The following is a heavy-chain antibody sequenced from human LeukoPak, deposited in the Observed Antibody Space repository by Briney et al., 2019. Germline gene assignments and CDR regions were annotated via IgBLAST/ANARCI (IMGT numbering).Heavy chain of an antibody. J-gene: IGHJ5*02. CDR2: MNPNSGNT. D-gene: IGHD3-16*01. Sequence: ASVKVSCRASGYTFTSYDIKWVRQATGQGLEWMGRMNPNSGNTDYAQKFQGRVTMTRNTSISTAYMELSSLRSEDTAVYYCARGVGANWFDPWGQGTLVTVSS. CDR1: GYTFTSYD. CDR3: ARGVGANWFDP. V-gene: IGHV1-8*01.